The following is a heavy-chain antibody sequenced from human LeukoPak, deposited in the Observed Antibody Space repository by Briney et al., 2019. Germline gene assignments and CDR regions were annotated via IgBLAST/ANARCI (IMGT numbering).Heavy chain of an antibody. CDR2: INHSGST. CDR1: GGSFSAYY. V-gene: IGHV4-34*01. J-gene: IGHJ4*02. D-gene: IGHD4-17*01. CDR3: ARWETVTSSDY. Sequence: SETLSLTCAVYGGSFSAYYCHWFRQPPGKGLEWIGEINHSGSTKYNPFFKSRVTISLDTSNNQFSLKLSFVTAADTAVYYCARWETVTSSDYWGQGTLVTVSS.